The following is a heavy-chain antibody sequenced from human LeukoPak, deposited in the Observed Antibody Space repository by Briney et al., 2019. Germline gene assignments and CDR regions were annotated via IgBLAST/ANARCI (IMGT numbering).Heavy chain of an antibody. J-gene: IGHJ4*02. CDR3: AREIRGYSYGPFDY. Sequence: PGGSLRLSCAASGFTFSSYSMNWVRQAPGKGLEWVSSISSSSSYIYYADSVTGRFTISRDNAKNSLYLQMNSLRAEDTAVYYCAREIRGYSYGPFDYWGQGTLVTVSS. CDR1: GFTFSSYS. D-gene: IGHD5-18*01. CDR2: ISSSSSYI. V-gene: IGHV3-21*01.